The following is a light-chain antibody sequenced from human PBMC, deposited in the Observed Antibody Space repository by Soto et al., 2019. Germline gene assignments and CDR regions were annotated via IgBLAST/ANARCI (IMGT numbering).Light chain of an antibody. Sequence: ENVLTQSPGTLSLSPGERATLFCRASQSVSSSSLAWYQQKPGQAPRLLMYGASSRATGIPDRFSGSGSGTDFTLTISRLEPEDFAVYYCQQYGSSGTFGQGTKVDIK. CDR2: GAS. J-gene: IGKJ1*01. CDR3: QQYGSSGT. V-gene: IGKV3-20*01. CDR1: QSVSSSS.